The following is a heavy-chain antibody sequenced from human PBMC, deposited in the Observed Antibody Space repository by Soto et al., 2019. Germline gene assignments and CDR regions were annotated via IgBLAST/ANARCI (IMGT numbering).Heavy chain of an antibody. Sequence: SETLSLTCAVYGGSFSGYYWSWIRQPPGKGLEWIGEINHSGSTNYNPSLKSRVTISVDTSKNQFSLKLSSVTAADTAVYYCARGRLVNDYVWGSYRYRDYYGMDVWGQGTTVTVSS. D-gene: IGHD3-16*02. J-gene: IGHJ6*02. CDR1: GGSFSGYY. CDR2: INHSGST. V-gene: IGHV4-34*01. CDR3: ARGRLVNDYVWGSYRYRDYYGMDV.